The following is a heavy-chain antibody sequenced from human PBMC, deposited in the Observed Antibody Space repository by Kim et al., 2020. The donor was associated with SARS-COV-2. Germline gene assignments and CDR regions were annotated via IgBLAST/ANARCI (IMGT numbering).Heavy chain of an antibody. J-gene: IGHJ5*02. CDR2: MNPNSGNT. Sequence: ASVKVSCKASGYTFTSYDINWVRQATGQGLEWMGWMNPNSGNTGYAQKFQGRVTMTRNTSKSTAYMELSSLRSEDTAVYYCARGGTVVVVAATEWFDPWGQGTLVTVSS. CDR3: ARGGTVVVVAATEWFDP. V-gene: IGHV1-8*01. CDR1: GYTFTSYD. D-gene: IGHD2-15*01.